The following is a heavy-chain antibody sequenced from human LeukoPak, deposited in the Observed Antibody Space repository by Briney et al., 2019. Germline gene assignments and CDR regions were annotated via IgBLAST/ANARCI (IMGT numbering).Heavy chain of an antibody. D-gene: IGHD6-13*01. CDR1: GYTFTSYG. CDR2: ISAYNGNT. J-gene: IGHJ4*02. Sequence: GASVKVSCKASGYTFTSYGISWVRQAPGQGLEWMGWISAYNGNTNYAQKLQGRVTMTTDTSTSTAYMELRSLRSDDTAVYYCARDPPGAAAGTPEFDYWGQGTLVTVSS. V-gene: IGHV1-18*01. CDR3: ARDPPGAAAGTPEFDY.